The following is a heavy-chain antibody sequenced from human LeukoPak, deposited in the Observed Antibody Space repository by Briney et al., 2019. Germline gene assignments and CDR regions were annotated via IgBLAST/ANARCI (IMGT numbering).Heavy chain of an antibody. CDR1: GYTFPGYY. J-gene: IGHJ4*02. CDR3: ARPRHYYDSRFDY. Sequence: ASVKVSCKASGYTFPGYYMHWVRQAPGQGLEWMGWMNPNSGNTGYAQKFQGRVTMTRNTSISTAYMELSSLRSEDTAVYYCARPRHYYDSRFDYWGQGTLVTVSS. D-gene: IGHD3-22*01. CDR2: MNPNSGNT. V-gene: IGHV1-8*02.